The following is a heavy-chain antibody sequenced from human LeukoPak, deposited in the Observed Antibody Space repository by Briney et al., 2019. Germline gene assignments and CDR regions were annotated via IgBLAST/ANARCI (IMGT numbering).Heavy chain of an antibody. J-gene: IGHJ4*02. V-gene: IGHV1-69*01. CDR2: IIPIFGTA. CDR3: ARGEVGIGYGYFDY. CDR1: GGTFSSYA. Sequence: ASVKVSCKASGGTFSSYAISWVRQAPGLGLEWMGGIIPIFGTANYAQKFQGRVTITADESTSTAYMELSSLRSEDTAVYYCARGEVGIGYGYFDYWGQGTLVTVSS. D-gene: IGHD1-26*01.